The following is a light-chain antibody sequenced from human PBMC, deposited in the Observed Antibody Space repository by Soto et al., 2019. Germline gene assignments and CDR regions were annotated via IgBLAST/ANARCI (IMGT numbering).Light chain of an antibody. CDR1: QSSSSW. Sequence: DIQMTQSPSTLSASVGDRVTIACRFSQSSSSWLAWYQQKPGKAPRLLIYKASDLESGVPSRFSGSGSGTDFALTISSLQPEDFATYYCQQSYSTPWTFGQGTKVDI. V-gene: IGKV1-5*03. CDR3: QQSYSTPWT. CDR2: KAS. J-gene: IGKJ1*01.